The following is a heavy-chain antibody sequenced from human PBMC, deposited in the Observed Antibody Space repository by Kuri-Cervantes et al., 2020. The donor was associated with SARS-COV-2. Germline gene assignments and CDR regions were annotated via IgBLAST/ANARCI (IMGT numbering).Heavy chain of an antibody. CDR3: AGWTYCGGDCYPAYYFDY. D-gene: IGHD2-21*01. J-gene: IGHJ4*02. CDR1: GGSFSGYY. V-gene: IGHV4-34*01. CDR2: INHSGST. Sequence: SQTLSLTCAVYGGSFSGYYWSWIRQPPGKGLEWIGEINHSGSTNYNPSLKSRVTILVDTSKNQFSLILSSVTAEDTAVYYCAGWTYCGGDCYPAYYFDYWGQGTLVTVSS.